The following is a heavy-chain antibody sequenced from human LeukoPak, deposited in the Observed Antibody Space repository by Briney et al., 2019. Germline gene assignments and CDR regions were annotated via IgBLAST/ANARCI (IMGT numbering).Heavy chain of an antibody. D-gene: IGHD3-22*01. J-gene: IGHJ4*02. CDR1: GFTFSSYE. CDR2: ISSSGSTI. CDR3: ASPQYYYDSSGYSYYFDY. Sequence: GGSLRLSCAASGFTFSSYEMNWVRQAPGKGLEWVSYISSSGSTIYYAYSVKGRFTISRDNAKNSLYLQMNSLRAKDTAVYYCASPQYYYDSSGYSYYFDYWGQGTLVTVSS. V-gene: IGHV3-48*03.